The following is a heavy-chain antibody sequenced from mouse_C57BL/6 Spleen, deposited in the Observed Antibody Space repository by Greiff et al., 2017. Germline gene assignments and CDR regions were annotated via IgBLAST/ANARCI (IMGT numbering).Heavy chain of an antibody. CDR3: ARWKDYDGAWFAY. CDR2: IYPGSGST. J-gene: IGHJ3*01. Sequence: QVQLQQPGAELVKPGASVKMSCKASGYTFNSYWLTWVKQRPGQGLEWIGDIYPGSGSTNYNEKFKSKGTLIVDTASSTAYMQLSSLTSEDSAVYYGARWKDYDGAWFAYWGQGTLVTVSA. CDR1: GYTFNSYW. V-gene: IGHV1-55*01. D-gene: IGHD2-4*01.